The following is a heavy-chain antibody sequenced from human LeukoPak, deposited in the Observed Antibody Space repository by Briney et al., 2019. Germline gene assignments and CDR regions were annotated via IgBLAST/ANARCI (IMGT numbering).Heavy chain of an antibody. CDR1: GGSISSYC. V-gene: IGHV4-4*08. Sequence: PSETLSLTCTVSGGSISSYCWSWIRQPPGKGLEWIGRIYTSGSTNYNPSLKSRVTISVDTSKNQFSLKLSSVTAADTAVYCCARVGLTGWFDPWGQGTLVTVSS. CDR2: IYTSGST. J-gene: IGHJ5*02. D-gene: IGHD3/OR15-3a*01. CDR3: ARVGLTGWFDP.